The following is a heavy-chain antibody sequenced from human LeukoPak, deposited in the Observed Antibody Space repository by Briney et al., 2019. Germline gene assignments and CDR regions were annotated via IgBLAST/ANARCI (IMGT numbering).Heavy chain of an antibody. CDR1: GFTFDDYA. D-gene: IGHD3-9*01. Sequence: GGSLRLSCAASGFTFDDYAMHWVRHAPGKGLEWVSGISWNSGSIGYADSVKGRFTISRDNAKNSLYLQMNSLRAEDTALYYCAKVQGMALTGGYFDYWGQGTLVTVSS. V-gene: IGHV3-9*01. CDR3: AKVQGMALTGGYFDY. CDR2: ISWNSGSI. J-gene: IGHJ4*02.